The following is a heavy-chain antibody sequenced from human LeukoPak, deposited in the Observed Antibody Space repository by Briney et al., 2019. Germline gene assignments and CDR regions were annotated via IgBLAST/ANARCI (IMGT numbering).Heavy chain of an antibody. D-gene: IGHD1-26*01. Sequence: ASVKVSCKASGYTFTSYDIYWVRQATGQGLEWMGWMNPNSGNTGYAQKFQGRVTMTRNTSISTAYMELSSLRSEDTAVYYCARGGGSGSYDWWYYYYGMDVWGQGTTVTVSS. CDR3: ARGGGSGSYDWWYYYYGMDV. CDR2: MNPNSGNT. V-gene: IGHV1-8*01. CDR1: GYTFTSYD. J-gene: IGHJ6*02.